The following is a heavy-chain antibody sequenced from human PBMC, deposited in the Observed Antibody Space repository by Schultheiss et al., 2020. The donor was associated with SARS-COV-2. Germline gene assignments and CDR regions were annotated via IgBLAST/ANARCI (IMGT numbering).Heavy chain of an antibody. CDR3: AKDHIVVVPAFYYYYGMDV. V-gene: IGHV3-21*04. Sequence: GGSLRLSCAASGFTFSSYGMHWVRQAPGKGLEWVSSISSSSSYIYYADSVKGRFTISRDNSKNTLYLQMNSLRAEDTAVYYCAKDHIVVVPAFYYYYGMDVWGQGTTVTVSS. CDR1: GFTFSSYG. J-gene: IGHJ6*02. CDR2: ISSSSSYI. D-gene: IGHD2-2*01.